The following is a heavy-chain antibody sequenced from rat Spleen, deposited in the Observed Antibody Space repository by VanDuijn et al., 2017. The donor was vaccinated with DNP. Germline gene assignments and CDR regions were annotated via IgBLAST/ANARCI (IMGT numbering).Heavy chain of an antibody. CDR1: GFTFSNYW. J-gene: IGHJ2*01. CDR3: ASLWTLAY. CDR2: ISTGGGNT. D-gene: IGHD1-3*01. Sequence: EVQLVESGGGSVQPGRSLKLSCAASGFTFSNYWMTWIRQAPKKGLEWVASISTGGGNTYYRDSVKGRFTISRDNAKNTLYLQMDSLRSEDTATYYCASLWTLAYWGQGVMVTVSS. V-gene: IGHV5S13*01.